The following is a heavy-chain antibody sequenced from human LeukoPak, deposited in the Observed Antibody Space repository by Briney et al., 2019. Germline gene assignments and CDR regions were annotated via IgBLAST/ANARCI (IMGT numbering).Heavy chain of an antibody. CDR3: ARDDKWAFDY. CDR2: IENNGRST. D-gene: IGHD1-26*01. Sequence: GGSLRLSCEASGFTFSNYWMHWVRQAPGKGLVWVSHIENNGRSTNYADSVKGRFTISRDNAKNSLYLQMNNLRTEDTAVYYCARDDKWAFDYWGQGTLVTVSS. V-gene: IGHV3-74*01. CDR1: GFTFSNYW. J-gene: IGHJ4*02.